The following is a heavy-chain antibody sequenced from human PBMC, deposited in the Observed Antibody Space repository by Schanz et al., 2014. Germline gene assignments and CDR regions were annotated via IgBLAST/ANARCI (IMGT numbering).Heavy chain of an antibody. CDR1: GITFSSHS. V-gene: IGHV3-23*04. Sequence: EVHLVESGGGLVQPGGSLRLSCAASGITFSSHSFNWVRQAPGKGLEWVSAISGSGGSTYYADSVKGRFTISRDNSKNTLYLQMNSLRPEDTAVYYCAKYRGYYRVSGSYRELEYWGQGTLVTVSS. CDR2: ISGSGGST. D-gene: IGHD3-10*01. J-gene: IGHJ4*02. CDR3: AKYRGYYRVSGSYRELEY.